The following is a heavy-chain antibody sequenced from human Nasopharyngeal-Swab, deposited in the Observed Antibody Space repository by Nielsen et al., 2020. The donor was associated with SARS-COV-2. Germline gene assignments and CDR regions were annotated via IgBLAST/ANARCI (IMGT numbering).Heavy chain of an antibody. V-gene: IGHV4-59*13. D-gene: IGHD5-18*01. CDR3: ARGGGYSYGSDIDY. J-gene: IGHJ4*02. Sequence: SETLSLTCTVSGGSISSYYWSWIRQPPGKGLEWIGYIYYSGSTNYNPSLKSRVTISVDTSKNQFSLKLSSVTAADTAVYYCARGGGYSYGSDIDYWGQGTLVTVSS. CDR1: GGSISSYY. CDR2: IYYSGST.